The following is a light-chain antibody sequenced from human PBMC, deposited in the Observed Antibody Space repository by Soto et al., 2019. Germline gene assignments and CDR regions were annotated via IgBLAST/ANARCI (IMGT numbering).Light chain of an antibody. CDR2: DAS. Sequence: DIQMTQSPSSVSASVGDRVTITCRASQDISRWLAWYQQKPGKAPNLLIYDASSLQSGVPSRFSGSGSGTEFTLTIDSLQPEDFATYFCQQANRFPLTLGGGTKVEIK. V-gene: IGKV1D-12*01. J-gene: IGKJ4*01. CDR1: QDISRW. CDR3: QQANRFPLT.